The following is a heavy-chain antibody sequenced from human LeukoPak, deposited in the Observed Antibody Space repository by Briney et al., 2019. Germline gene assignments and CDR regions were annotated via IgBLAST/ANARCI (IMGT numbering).Heavy chain of an antibody. CDR1: GFTFSGSS. CDR3: TRQSSDLDCSATYCSNWFDP. Sequence: PGGSLRLSCAASGFTFSGSSMHWVRQASGKGLEWVGRIKSRTNRCATAYAASVNGRFTISRDDSKNTAYLQMNSLRTEHTAVYYCTRQSSDLDCSATYCSNWFDPWGQGTLVTVS. J-gene: IGHJ5*02. CDR2: IKSRTNRCAT. V-gene: IGHV3-73*01. D-gene: IGHD2-15*01.